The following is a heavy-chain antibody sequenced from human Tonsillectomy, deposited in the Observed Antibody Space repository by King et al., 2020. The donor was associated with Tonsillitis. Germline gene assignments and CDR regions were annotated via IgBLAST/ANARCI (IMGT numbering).Heavy chain of an antibody. Sequence: HVQLVESGGDLVQPGGSLRLSCAASGFTFSSYGMHWVRQAPGKGLEWVSFISSDGSSKYYADTVKGRFTISRDNSEKTVDLHMNSLRAEDTTKYYCAKDARVPYDFWSAATGGMDYWGQGTLVTVSS. J-gene: IGHJ4*02. CDR1: GFTFSSYG. CDR2: ISSDGSSK. CDR3: AKDARVPYDFWSAATGGMDY. D-gene: IGHD3-3*01. V-gene: IGHV3-30*18.